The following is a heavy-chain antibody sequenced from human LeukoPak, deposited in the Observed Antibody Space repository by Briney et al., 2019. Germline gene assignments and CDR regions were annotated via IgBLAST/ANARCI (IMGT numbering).Heavy chain of an antibody. Sequence: GGSLRLSCAASGFTFSSYAMHWVRQAPGKGLEWVALISYDGSNKYYADSVKGRFTISRDNSKNTLYLQMNSLRAEDMAVYYCAREGGSGWYSGWFDPWGQGTLVTVSS. D-gene: IGHD6-19*01. CDR2: ISYDGSNK. CDR1: GFTFSSYA. V-gene: IGHV3-30*03. CDR3: AREGGSGWYSGWFDP. J-gene: IGHJ5*02.